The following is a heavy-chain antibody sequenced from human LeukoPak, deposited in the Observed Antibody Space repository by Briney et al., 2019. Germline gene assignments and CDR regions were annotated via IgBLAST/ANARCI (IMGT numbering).Heavy chain of an antibody. CDR2: IIPILGIA. Sequence: ASVKVSCKASGGTFSSYAISWVRQAPGQGLEWMGRIIPILGIANYAQKFQGRVTITADKSTSTAYMELSSLRSEDTAVYYCASMGVVPIKNYYGMDVWGQGTTVTVSS. CDR1: GGTFSSYA. D-gene: IGHD2-2*01. CDR3: ASMGVVPIKNYYGMDV. J-gene: IGHJ6*02. V-gene: IGHV1-69*04.